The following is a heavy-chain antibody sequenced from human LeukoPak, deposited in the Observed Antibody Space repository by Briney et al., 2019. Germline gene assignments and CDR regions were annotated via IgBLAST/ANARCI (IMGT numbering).Heavy chain of an antibody. D-gene: IGHD5-18*01. CDR2: ISAYNGNT. V-gene: IGHV1-18*01. J-gene: IGHJ4*02. Sequence: ASVKVSCKASGYTFTSYGISWVRQAPGQGLEWMGWISAYNGNTNYAQKLQGRVTMTTDTSTSTAYMELRSLRSEDTAVYYCARGASGYSYGYKPAHFDYWGQGTLVTVSS. CDR1: GYTFTSYG. CDR3: ARGASGYSYGYKPAHFDY.